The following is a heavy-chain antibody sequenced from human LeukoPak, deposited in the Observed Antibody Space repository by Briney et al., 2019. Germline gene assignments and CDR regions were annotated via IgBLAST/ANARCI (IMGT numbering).Heavy chain of an antibody. D-gene: IGHD6-13*01. CDR1: GFTFSTYN. CDR3: ARMAAAGYFDY. V-gene: IGHV3-48*01. Sequence: GGSLRLSCAASGFTFSTYNMNWVRQAPGKGLEWVSYISYSSSNIYYADSVKGRFAISRDYAKNSLYLQMNSLRAEDTAVYYCARMAAAGYFDYWGQGTLVTVSS. CDR2: ISYSSSNI. J-gene: IGHJ4*02.